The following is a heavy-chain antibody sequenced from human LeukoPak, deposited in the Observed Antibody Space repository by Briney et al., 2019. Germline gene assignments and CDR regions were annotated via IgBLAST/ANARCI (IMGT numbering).Heavy chain of an antibody. J-gene: IGHJ4*02. V-gene: IGHV3-48*02. D-gene: IGHD6-19*01. CDR3: ASPGSIAVAGTGSEVH. CDR1: GFTFSSYV. CDR2: ISSSSSTI. Sequence: PGGALRLSCVASGFTFSSYVMHWVRQAPGKGLEWVSYISSSSSTIYYADSVKGRFTISRDNAKNSLYLQMNSLRDEDTAVYYCASPGSIAVAGTGSEVHWGQGTLVTVSS.